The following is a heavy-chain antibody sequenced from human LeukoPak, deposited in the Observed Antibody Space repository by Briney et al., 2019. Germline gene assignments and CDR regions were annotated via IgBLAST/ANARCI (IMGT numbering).Heavy chain of an antibody. Sequence: PGGSLRLSCAASGFTFSTYNMNWVRQAPGKGLEWVSSISSSSSYIYYADSVKGRFTISRDNAKNSLYLQMNSLRAEDTAVYYCARDKDYGDGVWFDPWGQGTLVTVSS. CDR3: ARDKDYGDGVWFDP. CDR2: ISSSSSYI. V-gene: IGHV3-21*01. J-gene: IGHJ5*02. D-gene: IGHD4-17*01. CDR1: GFTFSTYN.